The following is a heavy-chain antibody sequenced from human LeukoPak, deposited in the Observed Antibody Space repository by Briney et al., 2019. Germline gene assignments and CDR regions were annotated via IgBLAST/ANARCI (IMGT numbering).Heavy chain of an antibody. CDR2: ISSSSSYI. Sequence: PGGSLRLSCAASGFTFSSYSMNWVRQAPGKGLEWVSSISSSSSYIYYADSVKGRFAISRDNAKNSLYLQMNSLRAEDTAVYYCARGSIAVAGTEDYWGQGTLVTVSS. D-gene: IGHD6-19*01. J-gene: IGHJ4*02. V-gene: IGHV3-21*01. CDR3: ARGSIAVAGTEDY. CDR1: GFTFSSYS.